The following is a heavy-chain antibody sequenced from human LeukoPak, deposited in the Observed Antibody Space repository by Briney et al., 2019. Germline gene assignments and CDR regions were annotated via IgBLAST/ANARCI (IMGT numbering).Heavy chain of an antibody. D-gene: IGHD6-13*01. Sequence: GGSLRLSCVASGFTFSDFYMSWLRQAPGKGPEWISYISSSGSSAGSVKGRFTISRDNAKNTLYLQMNSLRDEDTAVYYCARSQTPAGTFDYWGQGTLVSVSS. V-gene: IGHV3-11*01. CDR2: ISSSGS. J-gene: IGHJ4*02. CDR3: ARSQTPAGTFDY. CDR1: GFTFSDFY.